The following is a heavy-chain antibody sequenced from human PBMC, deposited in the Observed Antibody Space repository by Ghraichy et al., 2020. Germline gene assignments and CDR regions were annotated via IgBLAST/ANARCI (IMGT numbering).Heavy chain of an antibody. CDR3: ARDDSGSYGDYPRY. Sequence: GGSLRLSCAASGLPFSGYTMNWVRQAPGTGMERVASISRTSHYIYYADSVKGRFIISRDNAKNSLYLQMNSLRAEDTAVYYCARDDSGSYGDYPRYWGQGTLVNVSP. CDR1: GLPFSGYT. V-gene: IGHV3-21*01. CDR2: ISRTSHYI. J-gene: IGHJ4*02. D-gene: IGHD4-17*01.